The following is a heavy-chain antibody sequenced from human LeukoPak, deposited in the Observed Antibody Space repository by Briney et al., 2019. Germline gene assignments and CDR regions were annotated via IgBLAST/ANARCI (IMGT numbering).Heavy chain of an antibody. V-gene: IGHV3-30*02. D-gene: IGHD4-11*01. CDR1: GFTFSSYG. CDR3: AKETRGAMTTSPY. J-gene: IGHJ4*02. Sequence: GGSLRLSCAASGFTFSSYGMHWVRQAPGKGLEWVAFIRYDGSNKYYADSVKGRFTISRDNSKDTLYLQMNSLRAEDTAVYYCAKETRGAMTTSPYWGQGTLVTVSS. CDR2: IRYDGSNK.